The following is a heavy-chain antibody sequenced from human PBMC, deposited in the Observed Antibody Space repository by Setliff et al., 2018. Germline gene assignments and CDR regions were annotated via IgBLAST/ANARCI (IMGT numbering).Heavy chain of an antibody. CDR2: VDHSGNT. CDR3: ARRDSTGYYGYSFDF. J-gene: IGHJ4*02. Sequence: SETLSLTCTLSGDSISRSTYYWGWIRQSPGKGLVWIGTVDHSGNTFYNPSLKSRVAISVDTAKNRFSLKLTSVSAADTAVYYCARRDSTGYYGYSFDFWGQGTLVTVSS. V-gene: IGHV4-39*02. D-gene: IGHD3-22*01. CDR1: GDSISRSTYY.